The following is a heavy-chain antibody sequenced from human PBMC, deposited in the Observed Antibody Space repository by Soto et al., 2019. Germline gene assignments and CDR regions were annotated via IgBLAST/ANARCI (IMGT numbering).Heavy chain of an antibody. V-gene: IGHV1-46*01. D-gene: IGHD1-26*01. Sequence: QVQLVQSGAEVKKPGASVKVSCKASGYTFTASYRHWVRQAPGQGLEWMGIIDPSGGSTSYSQKFQGRVTMTRDTSTSTVYMELNSLRSEDTAVFYCARDSGHSYRSDAFDKWGQGTMVTVSS. CDR2: IDPSGGST. J-gene: IGHJ3*02. CDR3: ARDSGHSYRSDAFDK. CDR1: GYTFTASY.